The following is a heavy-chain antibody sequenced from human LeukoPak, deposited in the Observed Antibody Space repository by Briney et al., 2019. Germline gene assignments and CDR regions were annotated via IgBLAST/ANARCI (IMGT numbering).Heavy chain of an antibody. CDR2: MSYDGSNK. J-gene: IGHJ4*02. V-gene: IGHV3-30*01. Sequence: GGSLRLSCAASGFTFSSYAMHWVRQAPGKGLEWVAVMSYDGSNKYYADSVKGRFTISRDNSKNTLYLQMNSLRAEDTAVYYCAREERTFGVVIDYWGQGTLVTVSS. CDR3: AREERTFGVVIDY. D-gene: IGHD3-3*01. CDR1: GFTFSSYA.